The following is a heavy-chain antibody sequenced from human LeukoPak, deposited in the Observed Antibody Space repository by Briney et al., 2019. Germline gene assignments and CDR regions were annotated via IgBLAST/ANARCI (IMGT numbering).Heavy chain of an antibody. CDR2: IRSGGST. D-gene: IGHD3-10*01. CDR3: AREGSGRTAYNDGLDV. J-gene: IGHJ3*01. Sequence: GGSLRLSCAASGFTVSSSYMTWVRQAPGKGLEWISVIRSGGSTVYADSVKGRFTISRDNSKNTLYLQLNSLRAEDTAVYYCAREGSGRTAYNDGLDVWGRGTMVTVSS. V-gene: IGHV3-53*01. CDR1: GFTVSSSY.